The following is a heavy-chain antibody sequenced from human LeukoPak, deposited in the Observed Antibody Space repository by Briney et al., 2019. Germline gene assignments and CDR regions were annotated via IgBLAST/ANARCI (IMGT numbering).Heavy chain of an antibody. Sequence: GGSLRLSCAASGFTFSSYGMHWVRQAPGKGLEWVAVISYDGSNKYYADSVKGRFTISRDNSKNTLYLQMNSLRAEDTAVYYCAKELSITIFGVVIPYYYYGMDVWGQRTTVTVSS. V-gene: IGHV3-30*18. J-gene: IGHJ6*02. CDR2: ISYDGSNK. CDR1: GFTFSSYG. D-gene: IGHD3-3*01. CDR3: AKELSITIFGVVIPYYYYGMDV.